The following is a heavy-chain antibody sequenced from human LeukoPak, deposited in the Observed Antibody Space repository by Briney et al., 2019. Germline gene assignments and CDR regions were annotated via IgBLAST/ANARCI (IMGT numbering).Heavy chain of an antibody. CDR3: ARLFRNCGGDCVDY. Sequence: PSETLSLTCAVYGGSFSGYYWSWIRQPPGKGLEWIGEINHSGSTNYNPSLKSRVTISVDTSKNQFSLKLSSVTAADTAVYYCARLFRNCGGDCVDYWGQGTLVTVSS. CDR1: GGSFSGYY. V-gene: IGHV4-34*01. CDR2: INHSGST. D-gene: IGHD2-21*02. J-gene: IGHJ4*02.